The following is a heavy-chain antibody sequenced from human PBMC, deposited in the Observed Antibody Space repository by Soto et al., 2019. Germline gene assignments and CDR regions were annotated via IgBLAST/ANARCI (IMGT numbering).Heavy chain of an antibody. CDR2: INAANGDA. J-gene: IGHJ2*01. CDR3: ARGYCSGGTCYSGWYLDL. Sequence: QVQLVQSGPEVKKPGASVKVSCKASGYSFTSYTLHWVRQAPGQRLEWMGWINAANGDAKDSQNFQGRVTVTRDTSATTVYMELISLRSEDTAVYYCARGYCSGGTCYSGWYLDLVGRCTLVTVSS. CDR1: GYSFTSYT. D-gene: IGHD2-15*01. V-gene: IGHV1-3*01.